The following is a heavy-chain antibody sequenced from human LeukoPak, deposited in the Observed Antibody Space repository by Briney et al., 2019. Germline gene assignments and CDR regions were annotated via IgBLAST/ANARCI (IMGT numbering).Heavy chain of an antibody. CDR1: GFTFSNNY. V-gene: IGHV3-53*01. CDR3: ARSVGGTVDY. Sequence: GGSLRLSCAASGFTFSNNYMSWVRQAPGKGLEGVSIIYSSGSTYYADSVKGRFTISRDNSKNTLYLQMNSLRADDTAVYYCARSVGGTVDYWGQGTLVTVSS. J-gene: IGHJ4*02. D-gene: IGHD6-19*01. CDR2: IYSSGST.